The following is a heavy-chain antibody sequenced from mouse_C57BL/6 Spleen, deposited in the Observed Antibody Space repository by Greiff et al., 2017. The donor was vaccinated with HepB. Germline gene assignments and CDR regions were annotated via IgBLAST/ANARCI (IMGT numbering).Heavy chain of an antibody. V-gene: IGHV14-4*01. Sequence: VQLQQSGAELVRPGASVKLSCTASGFNIKDDYMHWVKQRPEQGLEWIGWIDPENGDTEYASKFQGKATITADTSSNTAYLQLSSLTSEDTAVYYCTTDDGYLDYWGQGTTLTVSS. J-gene: IGHJ2*01. CDR3: TTDDGYLDY. CDR1: GFNIKDDY. D-gene: IGHD2-3*01. CDR2: IDPENGDT.